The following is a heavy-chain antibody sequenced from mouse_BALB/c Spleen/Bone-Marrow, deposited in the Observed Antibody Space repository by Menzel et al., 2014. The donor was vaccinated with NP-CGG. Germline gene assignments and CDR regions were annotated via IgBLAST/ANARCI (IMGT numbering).Heavy chain of an antibody. CDR2: INPGSGGT. CDR3: ARGGHGSY. Sequence: VQLQQSGAELVRPGTSVKVSCKASGYAFTNYLIEWVKQGPGQGLEWIGVINPGSGGTNYNEKFKGKATLTADNSSNTAYMHLSSLTSDDSAVYFCARGGHGSYWGQGTTLTVSS. J-gene: IGHJ2*01. D-gene: IGHD2-2*01. CDR1: GYAFTNYL. V-gene: IGHV1-54*03.